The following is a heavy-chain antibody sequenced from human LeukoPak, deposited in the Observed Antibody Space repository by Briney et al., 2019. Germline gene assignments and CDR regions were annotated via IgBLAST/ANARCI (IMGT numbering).Heavy chain of an antibody. CDR3: ARDMGMVTARNWFDP. D-gene: IGHD2-21*02. V-gene: IGHV1-46*01. J-gene: IGHJ5*02. CDR2: INPSGGST. CDR1: GYTFTSYY. Sequence: ASVKVSCKASGYTFTSYYMHWVRQAPGQGLEWMGIINPSGGSTSYAQKFQGRVTMTRDTSTSTVYMELSSLRSEDTAVYYCARDMGMVTARNWFDPWGQGTLVTVSS.